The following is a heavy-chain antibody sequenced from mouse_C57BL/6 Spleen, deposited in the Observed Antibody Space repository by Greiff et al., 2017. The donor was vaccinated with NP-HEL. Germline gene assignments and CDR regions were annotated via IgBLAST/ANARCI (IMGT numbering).Heavy chain of an antibody. V-gene: IGHV1-55*01. D-gene: IGHD1-1*01. CDR3: ARRVTVVRGTDY. CDR2: IYPGSGST. CDR1: GYTFTSYW. Sequence: QVQLQQPGAELVKPGASVKMSCKASGYTFTSYWITWVKQRPGQGLEWIGDIYPGSGSTNYNEKFKSKATLTVDTSSSTAYMQLSSLTSEDSAVYYCARRVTVVRGTDYWGQGTTLTVSS. J-gene: IGHJ2*01.